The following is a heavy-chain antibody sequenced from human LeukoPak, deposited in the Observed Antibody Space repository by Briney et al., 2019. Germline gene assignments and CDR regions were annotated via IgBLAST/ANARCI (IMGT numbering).Heavy chain of an antibody. Sequence: GGSLRLSCAASGFTFSSYGMHWVRQAPGKGLEWVAVIWYDRSNKYYADSVKGRFTISRDNSKNTLYLQMNSLRAEDTAVYYCAKVRGSGGALDYWGQGTLVTVSS. CDR1: GFTFSSYG. J-gene: IGHJ4*02. CDR3: AKVRGSGGALDY. CDR2: IWYDRSNK. V-gene: IGHV3-33*06. D-gene: IGHD1-1*01.